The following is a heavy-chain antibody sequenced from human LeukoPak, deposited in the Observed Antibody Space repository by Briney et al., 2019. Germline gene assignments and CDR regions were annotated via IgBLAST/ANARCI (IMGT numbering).Heavy chain of an antibody. D-gene: IGHD6-19*01. CDR2: TYYTSKWYN. Sequence: SRTLSFTCAISGDSVSSNSAAWNWIRQSPSRGLEWLGRTYYTSKWYNDYAVTLKGRLTINPDTSKNQFSLQLNSVTPEDTAVYYCARSISGGWNWFDPWGQGTLVTVSS. V-gene: IGHV6-1*01. J-gene: IGHJ5*02. CDR3: ARSISGGWNWFDP. CDR1: GDSVSSNSAA.